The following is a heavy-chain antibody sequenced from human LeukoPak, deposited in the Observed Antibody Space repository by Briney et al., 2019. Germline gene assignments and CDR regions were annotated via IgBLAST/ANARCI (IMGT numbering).Heavy chain of an antibody. D-gene: IGHD1-14*01. CDR1: GGSISSYY. J-gene: IGHJ4*02. CDR3: ARHGTISSESYFDY. Sequence: SETLSLTCTVSGGSISSYYWSWIRQPPGKGLERIGHIYYSGSTNYNPSLKSRVTGFVDTSKNQVSPRLSSVTAADTAVYYCARHGTISSESYFDYWGQGALVTVSS. CDR2: IYYSGST. V-gene: IGHV4-59*08.